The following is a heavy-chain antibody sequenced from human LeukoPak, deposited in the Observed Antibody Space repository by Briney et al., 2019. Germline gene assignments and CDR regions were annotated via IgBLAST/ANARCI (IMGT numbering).Heavy chain of an antibody. V-gene: IGHV1-18*01. CDR2: ISAYNGNT. J-gene: IGHJ6*03. Sequence: GASVKVSCKASGYTFTSYGISWVRQAPGQGLEWMGWISAYNGNTNYAQKLQGRVTMTTDTSTSTAYMELRSLRSDDTAVYYCARVHSSSWYPPWGQKNYYYYYMDVWGKGTTVTVSS. CDR3: ARVHSSSWYPPWGQKNYYYYYMDV. CDR1: GYTFTSYG. D-gene: IGHD6-13*01.